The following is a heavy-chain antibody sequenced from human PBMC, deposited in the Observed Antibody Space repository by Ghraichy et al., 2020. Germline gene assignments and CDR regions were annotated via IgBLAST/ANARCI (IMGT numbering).Heavy chain of an antibody. CDR3: ARDWYSGTADYFDY. CDR2: INPDSGGT. V-gene: IGHV1-2*02. CDR1: GYTFIGYY. Sequence: ASVKVSCKASGYTFIGYYIQWVRQAPGQGLEWMGWINPDSGGTSYAQKFQDRVTMTRDTSISTVYMELSSLRSDDTAVYYCARDWYSGTADYFDYWGQGSLVTVSS. J-gene: IGHJ4*02. D-gene: IGHD1-26*01.